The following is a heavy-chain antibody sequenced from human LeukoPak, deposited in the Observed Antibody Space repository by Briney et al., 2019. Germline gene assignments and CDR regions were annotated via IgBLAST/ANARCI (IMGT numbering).Heavy chain of an antibody. V-gene: IGHV3-30*04. Sequence: GGSLRLSCAASGFTFSSYAMHWVRQAPGKGLEWVAVISYDGSNKYYADSVKGRFTISRGNSKDTLYLQMNSLRGDDTAVYYCARGAHFWTAYYAGGWFDPWGQGTLVTVSS. CDR3: ARGAHFWTAYYAGGWFDP. J-gene: IGHJ5*02. CDR2: ISYDGSNK. D-gene: IGHD3/OR15-3a*01. CDR1: GFTFSSYA.